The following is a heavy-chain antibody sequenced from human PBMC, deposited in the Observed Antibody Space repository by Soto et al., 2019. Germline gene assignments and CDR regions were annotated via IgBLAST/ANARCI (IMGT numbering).Heavy chain of an antibody. CDR2: IYYSGST. CDR3: ARELRLVLSPHYYFDY. CDR1: GGSISSGGYY. V-gene: IGHV4-31*03. J-gene: IGHJ4*02. D-gene: IGHD6-19*01. Sequence: SETLSLTCTVSGGSISSGGYYWSWIRQHPGKGLEWIGYIYYSGSTYYNPSLKSRVTVSVDTSKNQFSLKLSSVTAADTAVYYCARELRLVLSPHYYFDYWGQGTLVTVSS.